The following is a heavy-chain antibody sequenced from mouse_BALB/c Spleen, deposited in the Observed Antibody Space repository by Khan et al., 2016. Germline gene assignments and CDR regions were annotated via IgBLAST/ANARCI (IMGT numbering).Heavy chain of an antibody. V-gene: IGHV1S81*02. CDR3: TSEPFAY. CDR2: INPSNGGT. CDR1: GYTFTSYY. J-gene: IGHJ3*01. Sequence: QVQLQQSGAELVKPGTSVRLSCKASGYTFTSYYMYWVKQRPGQGLEWIGEINPSNGGTNFNEKFKNKATLTVDKSSTTAYMQLSSLTSEDSAVYWCTSEPFAYWGQGTLVTVSA.